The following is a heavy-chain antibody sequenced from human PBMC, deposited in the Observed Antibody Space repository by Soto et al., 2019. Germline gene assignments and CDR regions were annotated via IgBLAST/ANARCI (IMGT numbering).Heavy chain of an antibody. V-gene: IGHV1-3*01. CDR1: GYTFSSYG. Sequence: QVQLVQSGAEVKKPGASVKVSCKSSGYTFSSYGLDWVRQAPGQRLEWMGGINAGNGNTKYSQKFQGRVTIAWDTSATTASMELSCLRYEDTAVYYGVREALGYCTSTFCSTDWFDPWGQGTLVRVSS. J-gene: IGHJ5*02. CDR2: INAGNGNT. D-gene: IGHD2-2*01. CDR3: VREALGYCTSTFCSTDWFDP.